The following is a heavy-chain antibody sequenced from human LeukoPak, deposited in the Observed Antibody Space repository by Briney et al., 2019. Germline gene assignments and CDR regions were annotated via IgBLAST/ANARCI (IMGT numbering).Heavy chain of an antibody. Sequence: QAGGSLRLSCAASGFTFSSYEMNWVRQAPGKGLEWVSYISSSGSTIYYAASVKGRFTISRANAKNSLYLQMNSLRAEDTAVYYCAREGSSSWFPFDYWGQGTLVTVSS. D-gene: IGHD6-13*01. J-gene: IGHJ4*02. CDR2: ISSSGSTI. CDR1: GFTFSSYE. CDR3: AREGSSSWFPFDY. V-gene: IGHV3-48*03.